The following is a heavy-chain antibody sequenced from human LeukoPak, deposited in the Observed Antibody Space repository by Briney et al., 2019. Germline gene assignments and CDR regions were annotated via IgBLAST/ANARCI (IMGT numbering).Heavy chain of an antibody. J-gene: IGHJ4*02. CDR3: AKGLIKLATRGYYFDY. Sequence: GGSLRLSCAASGFTFSSYAMSWVRQAPGKGLEWVSAIRGSGGSTYYADSVKGRFTISRDNSKNTLYLQMNSLRAEDTAVYYCAKGLIKLATRGYYFDYWGQGTLVTVSS. CDR2: IRGSGGST. V-gene: IGHV3-23*01. D-gene: IGHD5-12*01. CDR1: GFTFSSYA.